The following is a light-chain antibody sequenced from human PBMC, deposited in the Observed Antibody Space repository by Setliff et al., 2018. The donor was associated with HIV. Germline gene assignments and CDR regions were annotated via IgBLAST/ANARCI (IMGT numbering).Light chain of an antibody. CDR2: HAT. V-gene: IGLV2-23*01. J-gene: IGLJ1*01. Sequence: QSVLTQPASVSGSPGQSITLSCTGTSNDVGRYDLVSWYQQHPAKAPKLIIYHATRRPSGVSNRFSGSKSGNVASLTISGLQAEDEADYYCCSYTGSNTFVFGTGTKVTVL. CDR3: CSYTGSNTFV. CDR1: SNDVGRYDL.